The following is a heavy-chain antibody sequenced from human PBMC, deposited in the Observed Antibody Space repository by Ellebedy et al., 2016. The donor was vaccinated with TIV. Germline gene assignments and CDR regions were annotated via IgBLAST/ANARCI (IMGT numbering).Heavy chain of an antibody. D-gene: IGHD4-23*01. CDR1: GGSVSRRSYY. Sequence: SETLSLXCTVSGGSVSRRSYYWSWIRQSTGKGLEWIGYIYSSGSTQYNPSLKSRLTISADTSKKHFSLKLNSATAADTAMYYCTYGINSDAFDVWGHGTMVTVSS. J-gene: IGHJ3*01. CDR3: TYGINSDAFDV. V-gene: IGHV4-61*03. CDR2: IYSSGST.